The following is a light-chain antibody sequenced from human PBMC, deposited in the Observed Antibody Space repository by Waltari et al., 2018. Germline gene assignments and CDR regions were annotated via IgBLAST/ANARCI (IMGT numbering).Light chain of an antibody. V-gene: IGKV4-1*01. CDR3: QQYYSDKT. J-gene: IGKJ1*01. Sequence: FKSSQSILTSSNNRNFLSWYQQKPGQPPKLLIYWASTRESGVPDRFSGSGSGTDFTLTISSLQAEDVAVYYCQQYYSDKTFGQGTKVEIK. CDR1: QSILTSSNNRNF. CDR2: WAS.